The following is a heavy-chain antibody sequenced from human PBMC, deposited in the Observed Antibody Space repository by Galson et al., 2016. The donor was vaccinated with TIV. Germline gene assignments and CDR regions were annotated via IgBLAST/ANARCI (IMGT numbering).Heavy chain of an antibody. J-gene: IGHJ4*02. Sequence: CLSLGYTVSSISSAWNWISRSPSRGGKGLGRKYYMTTCYTASSEALKKRVTITTDTSKNRFSLQLTSVTPEDAAVYYCSRRASSVCRVIMTLDYWGQGTLVTVSS. CDR1: GYTVSSISSA. V-gene: IGHV6-1*01. CDR3: SRRASSVCRVIMTLDY. CDR2: KYYMTTCYT. D-gene: IGHD3-10*01.